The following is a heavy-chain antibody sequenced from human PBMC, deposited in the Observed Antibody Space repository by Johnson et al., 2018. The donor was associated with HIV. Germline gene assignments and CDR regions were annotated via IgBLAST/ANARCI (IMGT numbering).Heavy chain of an antibody. D-gene: IGHD1-26*01. CDR3: AKDAAYSGSYGLGMMYAFDI. J-gene: IGHJ3*02. CDR2: ISWNSGSI. Sequence: QLVESGGGLVQPGRSLRLSCAASGFTFDDYAMHWVRQAPGKGLEWVSGISWNSGSIGYADSVKGRFTISRDNAKNSLYLQMNSLRAEDTALYYCAKDAAYSGSYGLGMMYAFDIWGQGTMVTVSS. CDR1: GFTFDDYA. V-gene: IGHV3-9*01.